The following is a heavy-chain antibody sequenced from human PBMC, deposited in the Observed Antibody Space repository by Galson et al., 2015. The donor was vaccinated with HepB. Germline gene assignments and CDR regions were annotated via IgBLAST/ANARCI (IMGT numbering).Heavy chain of an antibody. D-gene: IGHD3-10*01. CDR3: ARGPWFGEVTGMLVFQH. CDR1: GYTFTSYD. J-gene: IGHJ1*01. CDR2: INPYNGNT. V-gene: IGHV1-18*04. Sequence: SVKVSCKASGYTFTSYDISWVRQAPGQGLEWVGWINPYNGNTNYAQKLQGRVTMTTDTSTGTAYMELSSLRSDDTAVYYCARGPWFGEVTGMLVFQHWGQGTLVTVSS.